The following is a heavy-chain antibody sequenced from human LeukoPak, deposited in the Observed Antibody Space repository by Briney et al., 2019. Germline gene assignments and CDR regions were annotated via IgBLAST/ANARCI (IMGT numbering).Heavy chain of an antibody. CDR2: IYTSGST. J-gene: IGHJ4*02. D-gene: IGHD1-14*01. CDR3: ARVVSIEGGYFDY. V-gene: IGHV4-61*02. CDR1: GGSISSGSYY. Sequence: SQTLSLTCTVSGGSISSGSYYWSWIRQPAGKGLEWIGRIYTSGSTNYNPSLKSRVTISVDTSKNQFSLKLSSVTAADTAVYYCARVVSIEGGYFDYWGQGTLVTVSS.